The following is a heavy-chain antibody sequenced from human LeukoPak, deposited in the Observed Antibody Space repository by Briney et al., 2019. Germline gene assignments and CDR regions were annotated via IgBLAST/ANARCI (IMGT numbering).Heavy chain of an antibody. D-gene: IGHD4-11*01. J-gene: IGHJ5*02. CDR2: IYYSGST. CDR1: GGSFRGYY. V-gene: IGHV4-31*11. Sequence: SETLSLTCAVYGGSFRGYYWSWIRQHPGKGLEWIGYIYYSGSTYYNPSLKSRVTISVDTSKNQFSLKLSSVTAADTAVYYCAREDYSKRFDPWGQGTLVTVSS. CDR3: AREDYSKRFDP.